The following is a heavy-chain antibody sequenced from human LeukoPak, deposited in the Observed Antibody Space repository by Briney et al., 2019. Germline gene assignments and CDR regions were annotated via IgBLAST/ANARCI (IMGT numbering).Heavy chain of an antibody. J-gene: IGHJ4*02. D-gene: IGHD6-13*01. CDR1: GFTFSSYG. CDR2: IRCDGGNK. Sequence: GGSLRLSCAASGFTFSSYGMHWVRQAPGKGLVWVTSIRCDGGNKYYADSVKGRFTISRDNAKNSLYLQMNSLRAEDTAVYYCARGIGSSSWPLALWGQGTLVTVSS. V-gene: IGHV3-30*02. CDR3: ARGIGSSSWPLAL.